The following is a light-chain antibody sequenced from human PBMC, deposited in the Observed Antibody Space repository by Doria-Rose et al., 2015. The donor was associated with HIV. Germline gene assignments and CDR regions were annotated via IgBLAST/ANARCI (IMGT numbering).Light chain of an antibody. CDR2: WAS. Sequence: DIRMTQSPESLGMSLGERAALNCKSNQSLLYTSNNCLAWYQQKPGQPPKLLIYWASTRQSGVPARFSGSGSGADFTLTISSLEAEDVAVYYCQQYYDTPSFGPGTTVDTK. J-gene: IGKJ3*01. V-gene: IGKV4-1*01. CDR1: QSLLYTSNNC. CDR3: QQYYDTPS.